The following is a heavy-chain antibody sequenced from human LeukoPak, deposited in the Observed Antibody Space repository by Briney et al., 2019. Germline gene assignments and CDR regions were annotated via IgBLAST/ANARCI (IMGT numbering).Heavy chain of an antibody. D-gene: IGHD5-12*01. CDR2: IRTSTSNN. CDR1: GFTFSAHT. V-gene: IGHV3-21*01. CDR3: AGNPVGDAKYSWYFDL. J-gene: IGHJ2*01. Sequence: GGSLRLSCAASGFTFSAHTMNWVRQAPGKDLEWVASIRTSTSNNIFNADSVKGRFTISRDNAKNSLFLQMNSLRAEDTAVYYCAGNPVGDAKYSWYFDLWGRGTMVAVSS.